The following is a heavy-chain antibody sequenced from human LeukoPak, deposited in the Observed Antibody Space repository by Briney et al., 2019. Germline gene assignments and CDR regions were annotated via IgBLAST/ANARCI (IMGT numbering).Heavy chain of an antibody. J-gene: IGHJ3*02. CDR3: VRDYYHGSGTYYNSAFDI. CDR1: GFTFSSYW. V-gene: IGHV3-7*01. D-gene: IGHD3-10*01. CDR2: IRQDGSEK. Sequence: GGSLRLSCAASGFTFSSYWMSWVRQAPGKGLEWVANIRQDGSEKYYVDSVKGRFTISRDNAKNSLYLQMNSLRAEDTAVYSCVRDYYHGSGTYYNSAFDIWGQGTMVTVSS.